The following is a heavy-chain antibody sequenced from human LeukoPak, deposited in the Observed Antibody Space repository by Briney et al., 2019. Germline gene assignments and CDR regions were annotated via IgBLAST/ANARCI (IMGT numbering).Heavy chain of an antibody. CDR3: ARDRTTVTTPIA. V-gene: IGHV3-23*01. D-gene: IGHD4-17*01. J-gene: IGHJ5*02. CDR2: ISGGGGST. CDR1: GFTFSSFA. Sequence: GGSLRLLCAASGFTFSSFAMSWVREARGKGLEWVSSISGGGGSTFYADSVKGRFTISRDSSKSTLYLQMNRLRAEDTAIYYCARDRTTVTTPIAWGQGTLVTVSS.